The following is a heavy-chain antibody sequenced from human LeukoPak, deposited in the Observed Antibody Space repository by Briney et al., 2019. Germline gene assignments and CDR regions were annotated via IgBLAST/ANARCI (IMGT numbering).Heavy chain of an antibody. CDR2: MNPNSGNT. J-gene: IGHJ6*03. Sequence: ASVKVSCKASGYTSTSYDINWVRQATGQGPEWMGWMNPNSGNTGYAQKFQGRVTMTRNTSISTAYMELSSLRSEDTAVYYCARGNYDFWSGYTPDYYYYYMDVWGKGTTVTVSS. CDR3: ARGNYDFWSGYTPDYYYYYMDV. D-gene: IGHD3-3*01. CDR1: GYTSTSYD. V-gene: IGHV1-8*01.